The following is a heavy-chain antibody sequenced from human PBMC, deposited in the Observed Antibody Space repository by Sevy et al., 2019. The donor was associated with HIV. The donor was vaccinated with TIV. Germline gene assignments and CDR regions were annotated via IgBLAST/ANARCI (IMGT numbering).Heavy chain of an antibody. J-gene: IGHJ6*02. Sequence: GGSLRLSCAASGFTFSSYSMNWVRQAPGKGLEWVSSISSSSSYIYYADSVKGRFTISRDNAKNSLYLQMNSLRAEDTAVYYCAREPLNWNPGVGFYYVMDVWGQGTTVTVSS. V-gene: IGHV3-21*01. D-gene: IGHD1-20*01. CDR1: GFTFSSYS. CDR2: ISSSSSYI. CDR3: AREPLNWNPGVGFYYVMDV.